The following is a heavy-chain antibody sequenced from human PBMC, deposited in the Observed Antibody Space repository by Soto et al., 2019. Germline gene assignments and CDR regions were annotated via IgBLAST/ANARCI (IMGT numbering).Heavy chain of an antibody. CDR3: AHSSCTTDAFDI. J-gene: IGHJ3*02. CDR2: IYWEDDK. V-gene: IGHV2-5*02. D-gene: IGHD2-2*01. CDR1: GFSLSTSGVG. Sequence: QITLKESGPTLVKPTQTLTLTCTFSGFSLSTSGVGVGWIRQPPGKALEWLALIYWEDDKRYSPSLKSRLTITKDTSHTQVVITMTNMQTVYTATYCCAHSSCTTDAFDIWGQGTMVTVSS.